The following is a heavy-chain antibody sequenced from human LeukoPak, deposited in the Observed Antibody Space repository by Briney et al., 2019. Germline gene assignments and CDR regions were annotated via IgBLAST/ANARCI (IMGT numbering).Heavy chain of an antibody. D-gene: IGHD5-18*01. V-gene: IGHV4-39*01. J-gene: IGHJ5*02. CDR2: IYYSGST. CDR3: AISIQLWTNNWFDP. Sequence: PSETLPLTCTVSGGSISSSSYYWGWIRQPPGTGLEWIGSIYYSGSTYYNPSLKSRVTISVDTSKNQFSLKLSSVTAADTAVYYCAISIQLWTNNWFDPWGQGTLVTVSS. CDR1: GGSISSSSYY.